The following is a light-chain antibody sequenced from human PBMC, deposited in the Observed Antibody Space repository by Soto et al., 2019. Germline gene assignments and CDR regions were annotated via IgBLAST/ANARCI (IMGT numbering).Light chain of an antibody. CDR2: EVS. CDR1: SGDVGAYNY. CDR3: SSFTTRTTLV. V-gene: IGLV2-14*01. J-gene: IGLJ1*01. Sequence: QSVMTQPAAVSGSPGQSITIPCSGTSGDVGAYNYVSWYQHHPGKAPRLMISEVSNRPSGVSNRFSGSKSGNTASLTISGLQAEDEAVYYCSSFTTRTTLVFGLGSKVAVL.